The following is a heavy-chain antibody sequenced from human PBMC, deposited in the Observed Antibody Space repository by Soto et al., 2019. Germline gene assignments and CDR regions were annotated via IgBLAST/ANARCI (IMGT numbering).Heavy chain of an antibody. J-gene: IGHJ1*01. CDR3: ARVSYDSRGYHPAY. CDR1: GGSFSGYY. D-gene: IGHD3-22*01. Sequence: PSETLSLTCAVYGGSFSGYYWSWIRQPPGKGLEWIGEINHSGSTNYNPSLKSRVTISVDTSKNQFSLKLSSVTAADTAVYYCARVSYDSRGYHPAYSGQGTLVPVSS. V-gene: IGHV4-34*01. CDR2: INHSGST.